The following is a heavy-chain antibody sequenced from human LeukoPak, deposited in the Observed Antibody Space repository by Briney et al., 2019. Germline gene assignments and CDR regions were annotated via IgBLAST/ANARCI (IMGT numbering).Heavy chain of an antibody. CDR1: GFTFSSYA. V-gene: IGHV3-23*01. D-gene: IGHD5-12*01. CDR2: ISGSGGST. CDR3: AKGTIVATIRDSYYFDY. J-gene: IGHJ4*02. Sequence: GGSLRLSCAASGFTFSSYAMSWVRQAPGKGLEWVSAISGSGGSTYYADSVKGRFTISRDNSKNTPYLQMNSLRAEDTAVYYCAKGTIVATIRDSYYFDYWGQGTLVTVSS.